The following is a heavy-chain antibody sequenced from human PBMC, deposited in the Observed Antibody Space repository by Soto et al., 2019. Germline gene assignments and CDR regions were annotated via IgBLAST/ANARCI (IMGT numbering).Heavy chain of an antibody. CDR3: AKREGNTYGLFH. Sequence: EVQLVESGGGLVQPGGSPRLSCAASGFSFSNYWIHWVRQAPGKGPVWVSRIKTDGSSTDYAASVKGRFTISRDNAKNTLYLQMNSLTAEDTAVYYCAKREGNTYGLFHWGQGTLVTVSS. D-gene: IGHD5-18*01. J-gene: IGHJ4*02. CDR2: IKTDGSST. V-gene: IGHV3-74*01. CDR1: GFSFSNYW.